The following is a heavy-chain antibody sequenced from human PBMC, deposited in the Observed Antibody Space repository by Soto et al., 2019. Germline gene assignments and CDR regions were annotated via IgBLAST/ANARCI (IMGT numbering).Heavy chain of an antibody. CDR2: INPNSGGT. D-gene: IGHD3-3*01. Sequence: ASVKVSCKASGYTFTGYYMHWVRQAPGQGLEWMGWINPNSGGTNYAQKFQGRVTMTRDTSISTAYMELSRLRSDDTAVYYCARMHYDCWCGYYRPYYYCMDCSGQATMVTVFS. V-gene: IGHV1-2*02. CDR1: GYTFTGYY. CDR3: ARMHYDCWCGYYRPYYYCMDC. J-gene: IGHJ6*02.